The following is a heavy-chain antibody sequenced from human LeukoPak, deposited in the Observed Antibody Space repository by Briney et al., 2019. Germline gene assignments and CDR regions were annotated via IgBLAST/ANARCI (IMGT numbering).Heavy chain of an antibody. CDR3: ARLDYYDSSGYPNWFDP. J-gene: IGHJ5*02. V-gene: IGHV5-51*01. D-gene: IGHD3-22*01. Sequence: GESLKISCKGSGYSFTSYWIAWVRQMPGKGLEWMGIIYPGDSDTRYSPSFQGQVAISADKSISTAYLQWSSLKASDTAMYYCARLDYYDSSGYPNWFDPWGQGTLVTVSS. CDR1: GYSFTSYW. CDR2: IYPGDSDT.